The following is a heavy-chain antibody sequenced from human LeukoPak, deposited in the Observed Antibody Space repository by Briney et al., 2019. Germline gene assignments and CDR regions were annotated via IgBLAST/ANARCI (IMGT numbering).Heavy chain of an antibody. CDR3: AREHDYGDYEPGFDY. Sequence: SETLSLTCTVSGGSISSSSYYWGWIRQPPGKGLEWIGSIYYSGSTYYNPSLKSRVTISVDTSKNQFSLKLSSVTAADTAVYYCAREHDYGDYEPGFDYWGQGTLVTVSS. CDR1: GGSISSSSYY. CDR2: IYYSGST. V-gene: IGHV4-39*07. D-gene: IGHD4-17*01. J-gene: IGHJ4*02.